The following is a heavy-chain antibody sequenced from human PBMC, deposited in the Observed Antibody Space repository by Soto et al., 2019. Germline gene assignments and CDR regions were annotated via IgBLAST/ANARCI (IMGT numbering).Heavy chain of an antibody. CDR1: GFTFTSYE. D-gene: IGHD2-2*01. J-gene: IGHJ4*02. V-gene: IGHV3-48*03. Sequence: PGGSLRLSCVASGFTFTSYEMNWVRQAPGKGLQWASYIDSSGSAIYYADSVKGRFTISRDSAKNSLYLQMNSLRAEDTALYYCARGDASGYWGQGTLVAVSS. CDR3: ARGDASGY. CDR2: IDSSGSAI.